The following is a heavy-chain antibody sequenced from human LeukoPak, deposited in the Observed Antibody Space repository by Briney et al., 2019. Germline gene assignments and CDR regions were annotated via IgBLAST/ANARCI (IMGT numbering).Heavy chain of an antibody. CDR2: IIPIFGTA. Sequence: ASVKVSCKASGGTFSSYAISWVRQAPGQGLEWMGGIIPIFGTANYAQKFQGRVTITTDESTSTAYMELSSLRSEDTAVYYCARVAAAGSQYYFDYWGQGTLVTVST. CDR1: GGTFSSYA. CDR3: ARVAAAGSQYYFDY. V-gene: IGHV1-69*05. J-gene: IGHJ4*02. D-gene: IGHD6-13*01.